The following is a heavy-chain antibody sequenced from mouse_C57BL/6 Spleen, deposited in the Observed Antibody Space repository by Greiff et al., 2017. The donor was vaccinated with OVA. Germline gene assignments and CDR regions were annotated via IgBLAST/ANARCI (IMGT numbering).Heavy chain of an antibody. CDR3: AKPLDSSGYFAMDY. D-gene: IGHD3-2*02. V-gene: IGHV1-50*01. J-gene: IGHJ4*01. CDR2: IDPSDSYT. Sequence: QVQLQQSGAELVKPGASVKLSCKASGYTFTSYWMQWVKQRPGQGLEWIGEIDPSDSYTNYNQKFKGKATLTVDTSSSTAYMQLSSLTSEDSAVYYCAKPLDSSGYFAMDYWGQGTSVTVSS. CDR1: GYTFTSYW.